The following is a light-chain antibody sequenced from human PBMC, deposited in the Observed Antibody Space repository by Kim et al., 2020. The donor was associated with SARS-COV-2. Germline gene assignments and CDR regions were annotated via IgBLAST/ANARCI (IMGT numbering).Light chain of an antibody. J-gene: IGKJ1*01. Sequence: DIQMTQSPSSLSASVGDRVTITCRASQSISNYVNWYQQKPGKAPNLLMYAASSLQGGVPSRFSGSGSGTDFTLTISSLQPEDFATYYGQQSYNTPWTFGQGTKVDIK. CDR1: QSISNY. CDR3: QQSYNTPWT. V-gene: IGKV1-39*01. CDR2: AAS.